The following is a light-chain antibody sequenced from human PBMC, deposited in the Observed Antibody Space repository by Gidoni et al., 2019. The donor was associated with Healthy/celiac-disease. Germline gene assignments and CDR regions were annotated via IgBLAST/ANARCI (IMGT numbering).Light chain of an antibody. J-gene: IGKJ3*01. CDR2: WAS. V-gene: IGKV4-1*01. Sequence: DIVLTHSPDSLPVSLGERATINCKSSQSVLYSSNNKNYLAWYQQKPGQPPKLLIYWASTRESGVPDRFSGSGSGTDFTLTNSSLQAEDVAVYYCQQYYSTPFTFGPGTKVDIK. CDR1: QSVLYSSNNKNY. CDR3: QQYYSTPFT.